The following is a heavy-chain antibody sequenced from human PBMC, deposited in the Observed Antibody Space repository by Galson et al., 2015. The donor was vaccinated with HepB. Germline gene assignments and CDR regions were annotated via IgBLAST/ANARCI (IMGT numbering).Heavy chain of an antibody. CDR3: AKSNGSSGWFPRHDN. CDR2: ISGSDGST. Sequence: SLRLSCAASGFTLSSNAMSWVRQAPGKGLEWVSSISGSDGSTYYADSVKGRLTISRDNSKNTLYLQMKSLSAEDTALYFCAKSNGSSGWFPRHDNWGQGTLVTVSS. D-gene: IGHD6-19*01. J-gene: IGHJ1*01. CDR1: GFTLSSNA. V-gene: IGHV3-23*01.